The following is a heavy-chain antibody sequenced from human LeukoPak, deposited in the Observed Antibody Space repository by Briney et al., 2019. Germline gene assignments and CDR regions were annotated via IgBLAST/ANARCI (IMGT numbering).Heavy chain of an antibody. D-gene: IGHD6-13*01. CDR3: ARLIAAAGTEWFDP. CDR2: IYTSGST. V-gene: IGHV4-4*07. Sequence: SETLSLTCTVSGGSISSYYWSWIRQPAGKGLEWIGRIYTSGSTNYNPSLKSRVTISVDTSKNQFSLKLSSVTAADTAVYYCARLIAAAGTEWFDPWGQGTLVTVSS. CDR1: GGSISSYY. J-gene: IGHJ5*02.